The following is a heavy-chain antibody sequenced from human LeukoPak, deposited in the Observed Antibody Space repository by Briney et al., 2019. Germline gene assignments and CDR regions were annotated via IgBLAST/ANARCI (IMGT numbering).Heavy chain of an antibody. D-gene: IGHD6-13*01. CDR2: ISGSGDGT. Sequence: GGSPRLSCAASGFTFSSYAMSWVRQAPGKGLEWVSAISGSGDGTYYADSVKGRFTISRDNSKNTLYLQMNSLRAEDTAVYYCAKFGSSSWTRWFDPWGQGTLVTVSS. J-gene: IGHJ5*02. CDR1: GFTFSSYA. V-gene: IGHV3-23*01. CDR3: AKFGSSSWTRWFDP.